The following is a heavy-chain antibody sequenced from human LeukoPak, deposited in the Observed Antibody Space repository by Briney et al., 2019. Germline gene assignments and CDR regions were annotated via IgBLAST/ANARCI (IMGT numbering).Heavy chain of an antibody. V-gene: IGHV4-4*07. Sequence: SETLSLTCTVSGGSISSYYWSWIRQPAGKGLEWIGRIYTSGSTNYNPSLKSRVTMSVDTSKNQFSLKLSSVTAADTAVYYCARDGVQGYCSSTSCQGAFDIWGQGTMVTVSS. D-gene: IGHD2-2*01. J-gene: IGHJ3*02. CDR2: IYTSGST. CDR3: ARDGVQGYCSSTSCQGAFDI. CDR1: GGSISSYY.